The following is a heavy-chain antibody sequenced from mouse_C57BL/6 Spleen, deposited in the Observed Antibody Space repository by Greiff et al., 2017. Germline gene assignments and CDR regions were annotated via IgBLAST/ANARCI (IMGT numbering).Heavy chain of an antibody. V-gene: IGHV1-50*01. D-gene: IGHD1-1*01. CDR3: ARNGGSSPDY. CDR2: IDPSDSYT. J-gene: IGHJ2*01. Sequence: QVQLQQPGAELVKPGASVKLSCKASGYTFTSYWMQWVKQRPGQGLEWIGEIDPSDSYTNYNQKFKGKATLTVDTSSSTAYMQLSSLTSEDSAVYYCARNGGSSPDYGGQGTTLTVSS. CDR1: GYTFTSYW.